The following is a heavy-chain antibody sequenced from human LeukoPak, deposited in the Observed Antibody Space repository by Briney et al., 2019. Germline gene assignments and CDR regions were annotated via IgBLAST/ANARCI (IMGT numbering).Heavy chain of an antibody. J-gene: IGHJ4*02. CDR1: GFTFSSYA. CDR2: ISYDGSNK. V-gene: IGHV3-30*04. Sequence: GGSLRLSCAASGFTFSSYAMHWVRQAPGKGLEWVAVISYDGSNKYYADSVKGRFTISRDNSKNTLYLQMNSLRAEDTAVYYCARGEDSGSYPDYWGRGTLVTVSS. CDR3: ARGEDSGSYPDY. D-gene: IGHD1-26*01.